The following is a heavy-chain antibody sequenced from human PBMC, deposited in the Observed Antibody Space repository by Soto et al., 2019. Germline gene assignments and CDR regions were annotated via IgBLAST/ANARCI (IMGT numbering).Heavy chain of an antibody. V-gene: IGHV1-69*04. D-gene: IGHD3-10*01. CDR2: VNPILSMS. CDR1: GDTFSFYS. CDR3: ATSYGSGYRAFDY. J-gene: IGHJ4*02. Sequence: QVQLVQSGAEVKRPGSSVKVSCKASGDTFSFYSINWVRPAPGLGLEWMGRVNPILSMSNYAQRFQGRVTMTADKSTSTAHMELSGLRSEDTAMYYCATSYGSGYRAFDYWGQGALVTVSS.